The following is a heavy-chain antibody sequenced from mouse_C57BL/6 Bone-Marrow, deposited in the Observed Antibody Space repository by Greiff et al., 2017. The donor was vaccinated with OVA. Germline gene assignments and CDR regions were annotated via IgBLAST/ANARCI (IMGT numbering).Heavy chain of an antibody. CDR2: IYPGNSAT. V-gene: IGHV1-5*01. CDR3: TRSDYGSSYLGAMDY. CDR1: GYTFTSYW. Sequence: VQLQQSGTVLARPGASVKLSCKTSGYTFTSYWMHWVKQRPGQGLEWIGAIYPGNSATSYNQTFKGQANLTAVTSASTAYMELSSLTNEDSAVYYCTRSDYGSSYLGAMDYWGQGTSVTVSS. J-gene: IGHJ4*01. D-gene: IGHD1-1*01.